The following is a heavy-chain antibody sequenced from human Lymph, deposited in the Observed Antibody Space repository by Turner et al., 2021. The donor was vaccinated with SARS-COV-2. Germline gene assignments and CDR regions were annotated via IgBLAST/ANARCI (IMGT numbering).Heavy chain of an antibody. CDR3: ARDHVSSVCSLRGYPFDI. CDR2: IYYSCCT. V-gene: IGHV4-59*12. CDR1: GGPIRRYY. Sequence: QVQLQESGTRLVKLSETLSRTCASSGGPIRRYYWSWIRQTPGKGLECMGYIYYSCCTNYNPSLKSRSTISVDTSKHQFSLKLSSVTAADTAVYYCARDHVSSVCSLRGYPFDIWGQGTMVTVSS. J-gene: IGHJ3*02. D-gene: IGHD2-21*01.